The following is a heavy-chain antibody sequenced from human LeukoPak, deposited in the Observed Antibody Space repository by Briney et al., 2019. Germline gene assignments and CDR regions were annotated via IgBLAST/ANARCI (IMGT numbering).Heavy chain of an antibody. CDR3: ARGSGSGWSAFDY. Sequence: SETLSLTCTVSGGSISSYYWSWIRQPPGKGLEWIGYIYYSGSTNYNPSLKSRVTISVDTSKNQFSLKLSSVTAADTAVYYCARGSGSGWSAFDYWGQGTLVTVSS. CDR1: GGSISSYY. V-gene: IGHV4-59*01. J-gene: IGHJ4*02. D-gene: IGHD6-19*01. CDR2: IYYSGST.